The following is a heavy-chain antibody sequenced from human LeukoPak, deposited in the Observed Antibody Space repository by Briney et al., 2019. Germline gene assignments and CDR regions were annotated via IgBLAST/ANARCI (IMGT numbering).Heavy chain of an antibody. V-gene: IGHV3-23*01. CDR2: ISGSGGST. CDR1: GFTFSSNA. D-gene: IGHD2-15*01. Sequence: GGSLRLSCAASGFTFSSNAMSWVRQAPGKGLEWVSAISGSGGSTYYADSVKGRFTISRDNSKNTLYLQMNSLRAEDTAVYYCAKDEGSCSGGSCYPDYGMDVWGQGTTVTVSS. J-gene: IGHJ6*02. CDR3: AKDEGSCSGGSCYPDYGMDV.